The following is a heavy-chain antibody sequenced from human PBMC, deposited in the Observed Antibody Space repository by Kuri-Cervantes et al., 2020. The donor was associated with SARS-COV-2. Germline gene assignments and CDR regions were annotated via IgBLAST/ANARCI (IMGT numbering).Heavy chain of an antibody. CDR1: GFTFSSYG. V-gene: IGHV3-30*03. Sequence: GGSLRLSCAASGFTFSSYGMHWVRQAPGKGLEWVAVISYDGSNKYYADSVKGRFTISRDNSKNTLYLQMNSLRAEDTAVYYCARDRYWGPQYYYYYMDVWGKGTTVTVSS. CDR3: ARDRYWGPQYYYYYMDV. D-gene: IGHD7-27*01. CDR2: ISYDGSNK. J-gene: IGHJ6*03.